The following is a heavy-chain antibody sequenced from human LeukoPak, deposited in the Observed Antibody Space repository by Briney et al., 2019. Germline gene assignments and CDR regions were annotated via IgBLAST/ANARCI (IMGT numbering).Heavy chain of an antibody. D-gene: IGHD6-13*01. CDR2: IYTSGST. Sequence: RASQTLSLTCTVSGGSISSGSYYWSWIRQPAGKGLEWIGRIYTSGSTNYNPSLKSRVTISVDTSKNRFSLRLSSVTAADTAVYYCARVYYSSSYDYWYFDLWGRGTLVTVSS. CDR3: ARVYYSSSYDYWYFDL. CDR1: GGSISSGSYY. V-gene: IGHV4-61*02. J-gene: IGHJ2*01.